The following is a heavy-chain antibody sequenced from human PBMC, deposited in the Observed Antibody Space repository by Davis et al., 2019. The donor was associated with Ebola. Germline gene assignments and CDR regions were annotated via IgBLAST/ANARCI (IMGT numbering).Heavy chain of an antibody. CDR2: IYTSGST. D-gene: IGHD2-2*01. Sequence: SETLSLTCTVSGGSISTYYWSWIRQPAGKGLEWIGRIYTSGSTNYNPSLESRVTISVDTSKNQFSLKLSSVTAADTAVYYCAREEQDIVVVPAAAMTTDHYYYYGMDVWGQGTTVTVSS. CDR1: GGSISTYY. CDR3: AREEQDIVVVPAAAMTTDHYYYYGMDV. J-gene: IGHJ6*02. V-gene: IGHV4-4*07.